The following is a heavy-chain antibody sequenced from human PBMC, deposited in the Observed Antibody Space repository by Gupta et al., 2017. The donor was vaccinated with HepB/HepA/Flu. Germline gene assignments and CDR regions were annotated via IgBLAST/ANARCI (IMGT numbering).Heavy chain of an antibody. J-gene: IGHJ6*03. Sequence: QVQLVESGGGVVQPGRSLRLSCAASGFTFSSYGMHWVRQAPGKGLEWVAVISYDGSNKYYADSVKGRFTISRDNSKNTLYLQMNSLRAEDTAVYYCAKDGGGYGTKYYYYYYMDVWGKGTTVTVSS. CDR1: GFTFSSYG. V-gene: IGHV3-30*18. D-gene: IGHD2-15*01. CDR2: ISYDGSNK. CDR3: AKDGGGYGTKYYYYYYMDV.